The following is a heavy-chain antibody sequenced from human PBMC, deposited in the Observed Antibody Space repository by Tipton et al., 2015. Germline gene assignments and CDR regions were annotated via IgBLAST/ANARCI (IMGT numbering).Heavy chain of an antibody. CDR2: ISYSGST. Sequence: TLSLTCTVSGGSVSSGGYYWYWIRQSPGKGLEYIGYISYSGSTDYKSSLKSRVTISLDTSNNHFSLNLSSVTAADTAIYYCARDRVVGVANYYYGMDVWGQGTTVSVSS. CDR1: GGSVSSGGYY. J-gene: IGHJ6*02. CDR3: ARDRVVGVANYYYGMDV. V-gene: IGHV4-61*03. D-gene: IGHD2-15*01.